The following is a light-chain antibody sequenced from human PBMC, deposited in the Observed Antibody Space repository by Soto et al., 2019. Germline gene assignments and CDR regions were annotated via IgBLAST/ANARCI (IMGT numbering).Light chain of an antibody. CDR3: TSYASSSIFV. J-gene: IGLJ2*01. Sequence: QSALTQPASASGSPGQSVTISCTGTSCDVGGYNYVSWYQQHPGTAPKLMIYDVSNRPSGVPNRFSGSKSGTTASLTISGXXXXDAADYYCTSYASSSIFVFGGGTKLTVL. V-gene: IGLV2-14*01. CDR2: DVS. CDR1: SCDVGGYNY.